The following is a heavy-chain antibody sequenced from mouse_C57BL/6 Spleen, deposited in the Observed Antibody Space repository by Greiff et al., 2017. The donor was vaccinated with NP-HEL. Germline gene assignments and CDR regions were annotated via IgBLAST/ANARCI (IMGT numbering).Heavy chain of an antibody. D-gene: IGHD1-1*01. V-gene: IGHV10-1*01. CDR3: VRQDYGSSYGFAY. CDR1: GFSFNTYA. CDR2: IRSKSNNYAT. Sequence: EVHLVESGGGLVQPKGSLKLSCAASGFSFNTYAMNWVRQAPGKGLEWVARIRSKSNNYATYYADSVKDRFTISRDDSESMLYLQMNNLKTEDTAMYYCVRQDYGSSYGFAYWGQGTLVTVSA. J-gene: IGHJ3*01.